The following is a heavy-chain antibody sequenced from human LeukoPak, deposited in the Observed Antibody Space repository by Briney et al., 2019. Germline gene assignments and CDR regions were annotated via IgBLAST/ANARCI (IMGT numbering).Heavy chain of an antibody. J-gene: IGHJ4*02. D-gene: IGHD3-3*01. CDR1: GFTFSSYA. CDR2: ISGSGGST. V-gene: IGHV3-23*01. Sequence: GGSLRLSCAASGFTFSSYAMSWVRQAPGKGLEWVSAISGSGGSTYYADSVEGRFTISRDNSKNTLYLQMNSLRAEDTAVYYCAKDRGIFGVESDYWGQGTLVTVSS. CDR3: AKDRGIFGVESDY.